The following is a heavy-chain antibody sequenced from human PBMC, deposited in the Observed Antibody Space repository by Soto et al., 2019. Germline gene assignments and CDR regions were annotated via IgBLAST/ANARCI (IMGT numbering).Heavy chain of an antibody. Sequence: SLRLSCAASGFTFSSYGMHWVRQAPGKGLEWVAVISYDGSNKYYADSVKGRFTISRDNSKNTLYLQMNSLRAEDTAVYYCAEDRMNHNSVWDPFDIWGQGTMVTVSS. D-gene: IGHD2-15*01. J-gene: IGHJ3*02. CDR3: AEDRMNHNSVWDPFDI. CDR1: GFTFSSYG. V-gene: IGHV3-30*18. CDR2: ISYDGSNK.